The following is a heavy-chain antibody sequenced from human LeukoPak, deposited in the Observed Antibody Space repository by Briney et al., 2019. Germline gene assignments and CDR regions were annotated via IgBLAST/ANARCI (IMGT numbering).Heavy chain of an antibody. D-gene: IGHD6-19*01. CDR1: GGSISNYY. V-gene: IGHV4-4*07. J-gene: IGHJ4*02. Sequence: SETLSLTCSVSGGSISNYYWSWTRQPAGKGLEWIGRMYSSGNTNYNPSLKSRVTMSVDTSKNQFSLRLSSVTAADTAVYYCAREKGSGWHDMRFDSWGQGTLVTVSS. CDR3: AREKGSGWHDMRFDS. CDR2: MYSSGNT.